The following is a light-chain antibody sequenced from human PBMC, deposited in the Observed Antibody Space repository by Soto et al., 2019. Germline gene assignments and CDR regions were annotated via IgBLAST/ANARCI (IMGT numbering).Light chain of an antibody. V-gene: IGKV1-5*01. Sequence: DIQMTQSPSTLSASVGDRITITCRASQSISSWLAWYQQKPGKAPKVLIYDASSLESGVPSRFSGSGSGTEFTLTISILQPDDFATYYCQQYNSYSYTFGQGTKVDIK. CDR3: QQYNSYSYT. CDR2: DAS. J-gene: IGKJ2*01. CDR1: QSISSW.